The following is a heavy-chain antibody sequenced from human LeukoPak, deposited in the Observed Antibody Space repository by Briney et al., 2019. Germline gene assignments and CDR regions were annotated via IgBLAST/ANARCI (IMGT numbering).Heavy chain of an antibody. D-gene: IGHD6-13*01. J-gene: IGHJ5*02. CDR2: IYYSGST. CDR3: ASMRIAAAGTFWFDP. Sequence: SETLSLTCTVSGGSISSSSYYWGWIRQPPGKGLEWIGSIYYSGSTYYNPSLKSRVTISVDTSKNQFSLKLSSVTAADTAVYYCASMRIAAAGTFWFDPWGQGTLVTVSS. CDR1: GGSISSSSYY. V-gene: IGHV4-39*01.